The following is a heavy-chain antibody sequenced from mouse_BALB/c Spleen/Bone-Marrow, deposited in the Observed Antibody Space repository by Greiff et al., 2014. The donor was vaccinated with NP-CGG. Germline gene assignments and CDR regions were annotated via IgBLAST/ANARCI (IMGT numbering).Heavy chain of an antibody. CDR2: IWAGGST. CDR1: GFSLTSYG. D-gene: IGHD1-1*02. V-gene: IGHV2-9*02. Sequence: VKLVESGPGLVAPSQSLSITCTVSGFSLTSYGVHWVRQPPGKGLEWLGVIWAGGSTNYNSALMSRLSTSKDNSKSQVFLKMNSLQTDDTAMYYCARDGVYGSHYYAMDYWGQGTSVTVSS. J-gene: IGHJ4*01. CDR3: ARDGVYGSHYYAMDY.